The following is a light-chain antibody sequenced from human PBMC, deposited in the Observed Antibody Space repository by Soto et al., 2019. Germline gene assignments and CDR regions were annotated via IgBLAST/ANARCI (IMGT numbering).Light chain of an antibody. CDR2: DNN. J-gene: IGLJ2*01. Sequence: QSVLTQPPSVSAASGQKVTISCSGSSSNIGINYVSWYQQLPRTAPRLLIYDNNKRPSGIPDRFSGSRSGTSATLVITGLQTVDEADYYCGTWDSSLSAVLFGGGTKLTVL. CDR3: GTWDSSLSAVL. CDR1: SSNIGINY. V-gene: IGLV1-51*01.